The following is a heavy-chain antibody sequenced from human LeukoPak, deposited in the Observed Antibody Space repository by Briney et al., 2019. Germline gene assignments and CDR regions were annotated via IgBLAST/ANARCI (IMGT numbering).Heavy chain of an antibody. CDR3: ARNNDMDV. V-gene: IGHV3-7*03. D-gene: IGHD1/OR15-1a*01. Sequence: GGSLRLSCAASGFILSNHWMTWVRQAPGKGPEWVANMNKDGSEKYYVDSVKGRFTISRDTVKNSLYLQMNNLRAEDTALYYCARNNDMDVWGQGTTVIVSS. CDR1: GFILSNHW. J-gene: IGHJ6*02. CDR2: MNKDGSEK.